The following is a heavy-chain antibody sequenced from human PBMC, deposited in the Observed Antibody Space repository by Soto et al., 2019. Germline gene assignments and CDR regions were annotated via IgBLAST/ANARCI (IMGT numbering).Heavy chain of an antibody. J-gene: IGHJ4*01. CDR2: IWYDGSNK. CDR1: GFTFSSYG. D-gene: IGHD3-3*01. CDR3: AKDTELQSYDFWSGYPGPVGY. Sequence: SLRLSCAASGFTFSSYGMHWVRQAPGKGLEWVAVIWYDGSNKYYADSVKGRFTISRDNSKNTLYLQMNSLRAEDTAVYYCAKDTELQSYDFWSGYPGPVGYW. V-gene: IGHV3-33*06.